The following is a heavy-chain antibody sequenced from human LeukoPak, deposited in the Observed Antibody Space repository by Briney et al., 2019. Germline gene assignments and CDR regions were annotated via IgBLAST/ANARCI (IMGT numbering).Heavy chain of an antibody. J-gene: IGHJ4*02. CDR2: IYYSGST. CDR3: ARHLYGSGSYSPQPRPNFDY. CDR1: GGSISSSSYY. Sequence: PSETLSLTCTVSGGSISSSSYYWGWIRQPPGKGLEWIGSIYYSGSTYYNPSLKSRVTISVDTSKNQFSLKLSSVTAADTAVYYCARHLYGSGSYSPQPRPNFDYWGQGTLVTVSS. D-gene: IGHD3-10*01. V-gene: IGHV4-39*01.